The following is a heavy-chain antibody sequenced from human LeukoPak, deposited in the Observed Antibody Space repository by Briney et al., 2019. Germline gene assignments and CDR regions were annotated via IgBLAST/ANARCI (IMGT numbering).Heavy chain of an antibody. D-gene: IGHD3-10*01. CDR3: ARALLLWFDPPEDPRGAFDI. Sequence: GASVKVSCKASGYTFTGYYMHWVRRAPGQGLEWMGWINPNSGGTNYAQKFQGRVTMTRDTSISTAYMELSRLRSDDTAVYYCARALLLWFDPPEDPRGAFDIWGQGTMVTVSS. J-gene: IGHJ3*02. CDR1: GYTFTGYY. V-gene: IGHV1-2*02. CDR2: INPNSGGT.